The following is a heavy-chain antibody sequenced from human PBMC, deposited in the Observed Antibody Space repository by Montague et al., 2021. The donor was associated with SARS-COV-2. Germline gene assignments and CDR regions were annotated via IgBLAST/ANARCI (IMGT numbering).Heavy chain of an antibody. V-gene: IGHV3-48*03. D-gene: IGHD2-15*01. J-gene: IGHJ4*02. Sequence: SLRLSCAASDFSFNNYEMNWVRQAPGRGLEWVSYISYSGSTKYYAASVKGRFTISRDNAKASLFLQMNSLRVEDTAIYYCTRDESETSGFDFWGQGTLVTVSS. CDR1: DFSFNNYE. CDR2: ISYSGSTK. CDR3: TRDESETSGFDF.